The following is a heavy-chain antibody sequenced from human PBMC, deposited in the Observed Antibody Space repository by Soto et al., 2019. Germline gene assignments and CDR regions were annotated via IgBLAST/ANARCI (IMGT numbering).Heavy chain of an antibody. CDR1: GFTFSSYG. D-gene: IGHD3-3*01. CDR3: ARVYDFWIGLGY. CDR2: IWYDGSNK. V-gene: IGHV3-33*01. J-gene: IGHJ4*02. Sequence: QVQLVESGGGVVQPGRSLRLSCAASGFTFSSYGMHWVRQAPGKGLEWVAVIWYDGSNKYYADSVKGRFTISRDNSKNTLYLQMNSLRAEDTAVYYCARVYDFWIGLGYWGQGTLVTVSS.